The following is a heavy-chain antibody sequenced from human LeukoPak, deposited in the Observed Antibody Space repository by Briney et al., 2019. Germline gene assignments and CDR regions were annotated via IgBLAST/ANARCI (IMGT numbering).Heavy chain of an antibody. V-gene: IGHV3-30*14. CDR2: MSYDGSTK. CDR3: ARGLEATMGYFDY. D-gene: IGHD5-12*01. Sequence: GGSLRLSCAAPGFSFYNYAMHWVRQAPGKGLEWLAVMSYDGSTKYYADSVKGRFTISRDNPKSTLYVQMDNLRAEDTAVYYCARGLEATMGYFDYWGQGTLVTVSS. J-gene: IGHJ4*02. CDR1: GFSFYNYA.